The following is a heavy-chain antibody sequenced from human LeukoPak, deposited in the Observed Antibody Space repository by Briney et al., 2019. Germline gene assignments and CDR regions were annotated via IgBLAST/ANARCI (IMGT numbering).Heavy chain of an antibody. Sequence: ASVKVSCKTSGYTFTGYYMHWVRQAPGQGLEWMGWINPNTGGTNYAQKFQGRVTMTSDTSISTAYMELSSLKSDDTATYYCASWAGGNEPVASFDYWGQGTLITVSS. CDR2: INPNTGGT. D-gene: IGHD1-14*01. CDR1: GYTFTGYY. J-gene: IGHJ4*02. CDR3: ASWAGGNEPVASFDY. V-gene: IGHV1-2*02.